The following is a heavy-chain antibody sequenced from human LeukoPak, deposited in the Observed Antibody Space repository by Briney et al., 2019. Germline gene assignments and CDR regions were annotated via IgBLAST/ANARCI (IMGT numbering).Heavy chain of an antibody. J-gene: IGHJ4*02. V-gene: IGHV3-30*02. Sequence: GRSLRLSCAASGFTVSSYGMHWVRQAPGKGLEWVAFIRYDGSNKYYADSVKGRFTISRDNSKNTLYLQMNSLRAEDTAVYYCAKGVPDYGDYAGLLAYWGQGTLVTVSS. CDR1: GFTVSSYG. CDR2: IRYDGSNK. CDR3: AKGVPDYGDYAGLLAY. D-gene: IGHD4-17*01.